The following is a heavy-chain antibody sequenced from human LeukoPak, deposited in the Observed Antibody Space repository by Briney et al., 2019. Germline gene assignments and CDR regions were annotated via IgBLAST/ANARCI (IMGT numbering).Heavy chain of an antibody. J-gene: IGHJ4*02. CDR1: GFTFDDYA. CDR2: ISWNSGSI. D-gene: IGHD1-1*01. CDR3: AKDGLEFTGGLDY. Sequence: PGGSLRLSCAASGFTFDDYAMHWVRHAPGKGLEWVSGISWNSGSIGYADSVKGRFTISRDNAKNSLYLQMNSLRAEDTALYYRAKDGLEFTGGLDYWGQGTLVTVSS. V-gene: IGHV3-9*01.